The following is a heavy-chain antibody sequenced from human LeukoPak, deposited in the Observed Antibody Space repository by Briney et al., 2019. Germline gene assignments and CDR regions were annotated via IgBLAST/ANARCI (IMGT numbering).Heavy chain of an antibody. J-gene: IGHJ4*02. D-gene: IGHD3-3*01. Sequence: PGGSLRLSCAASGFTFSSYSMNWVRQAPGKGLEWVSSISSSSSYIYYADSVKGRFTISRDNAKNSLYLQMNSLRAEDTAVYYCARDHSERRFFGYWGQGTLVTVSP. V-gene: IGHV3-21*01. CDR3: ARDHSERRFFGY. CDR1: GFTFSSYS. CDR2: ISSSSSYI.